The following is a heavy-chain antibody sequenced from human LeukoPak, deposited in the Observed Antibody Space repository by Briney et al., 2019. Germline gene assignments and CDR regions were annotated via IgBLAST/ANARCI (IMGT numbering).Heavy chain of an antibody. D-gene: IGHD3-16*01. CDR2: ISAYNGNT. Sequence: ASVKVSSKASGGTFTSYGISWVRQAPGQGLEWMGWISAYNGNTNYAQKLQGRVTMTTDTSASTAYMELRSLRSDDTAVYYCARDRVWGTGSPSLAMGYWGQGTLVTVSS. V-gene: IGHV1-18*01. CDR3: ARDRVWGTGSPSLAMGY. CDR1: GGTFTSYG. J-gene: IGHJ4*02.